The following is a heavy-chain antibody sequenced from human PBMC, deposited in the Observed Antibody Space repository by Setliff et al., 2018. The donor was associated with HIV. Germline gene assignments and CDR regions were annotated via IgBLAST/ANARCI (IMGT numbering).Heavy chain of an antibody. CDR3: ARGAWYTSGWYSSRYLDV. Sequence: ASVKVSCKVSGYTLTELSIHWVRQAPGQGLEWMGGFDPEDGETIYAQKFQGRVTMTEDTSTDTALMELSSLRSEDTAVYYCARGAWYTSGWYSSRYLDVWGKGTTVTVSS. D-gene: IGHD6-19*01. CDR2: FDPEDGET. V-gene: IGHV1-24*01. CDR1: GYTLTELS. J-gene: IGHJ6*03.